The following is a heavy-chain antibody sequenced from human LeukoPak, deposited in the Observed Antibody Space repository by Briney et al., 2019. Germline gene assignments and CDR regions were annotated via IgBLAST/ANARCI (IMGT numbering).Heavy chain of an antibody. Sequence: GSLRLSCAASGFTFSSYAMSWIRQPPGKGLEWIGEINHSGSTNYNPSLKSRVTISVDTSKNQFSLKLSSVTAADTAVYYCARVDGYEDYWGQGTLVTVSS. V-gene: IGHV4-34*01. J-gene: IGHJ4*02. CDR1: GFTFSSYA. CDR2: INHSGST. CDR3: ARVDGYEDY. D-gene: IGHD5-18*01.